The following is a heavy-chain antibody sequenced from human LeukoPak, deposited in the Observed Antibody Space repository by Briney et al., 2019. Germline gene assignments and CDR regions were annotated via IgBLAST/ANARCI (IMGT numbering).Heavy chain of an antibody. J-gene: IGHJ6*02. V-gene: IGHV4-59*01. CDR1: GGSISSYY. CDR2: IYYSGST. CDR3: ARDAFGRAMDV. Sequence: SETLSLTCTVSGGSISSYYWSWIRQPPGKGLEWIGYIYYSGSTNYNPSLKSRVTISVDTSKNQFSLKLSSVTAADTAVYYCARDAFGRAMDVWGQGTTVTVSS. D-gene: IGHD1-26*01.